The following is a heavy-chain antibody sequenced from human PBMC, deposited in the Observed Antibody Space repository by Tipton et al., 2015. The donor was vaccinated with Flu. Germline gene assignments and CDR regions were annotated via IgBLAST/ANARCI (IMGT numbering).Heavy chain of an antibody. CDR2: IYPSGGGT. CDR1: GYTFTNYN. J-gene: IGHJ4*02. CDR3: ARDRGFGAYTFDY. Sequence: QLVQSGPEVKKPGASVRISCTASGYTFTNYNMHWVRQAPGQGPEWMGIIYPSGGGTTYAQRFQGRVTLTRDKSTSTVYMELGSLRSADTAFYYCARDRGFGAYTFDYWGQGTLVTVAS. V-gene: IGHV1-46*01. D-gene: IGHD3-10*01.